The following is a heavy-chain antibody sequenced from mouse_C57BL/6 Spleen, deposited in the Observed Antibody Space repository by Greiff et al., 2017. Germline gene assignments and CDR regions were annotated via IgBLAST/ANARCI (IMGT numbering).Heavy chain of an antibody. CDR1: GYTFTSYG. CDR2: IYPRSGNT. D-gene: IGHD2-4*01. J-gene: IGHJ3*01. CDR3: ARYDDYAWFAY. Sequence: VQLQESGAELARPGASVKLSCKASGYTFTSYGISWVKQRTGQGLEWIGEIYPRSGNTYYNEKFKGKATLTADKSSSTAYMELRSLTSEDSAVYFCARYDDYAWFAYWGQGTLVTVSA. V-gene: IGHV1-81*01.